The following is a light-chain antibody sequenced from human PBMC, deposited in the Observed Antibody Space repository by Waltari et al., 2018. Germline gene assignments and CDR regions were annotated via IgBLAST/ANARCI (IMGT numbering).Light chain of an antibody. CDR1: QSLSSW. Sequence: DIQMTQSPSPVSASVGDRVNLTCRASQSLSSWLAWYQQKAWTAPKHLIYAASSLQSGVPSRFGGSGSGTDFTLPISSLHLEDCATYCCQQANSFPLTFGPGTTVDIK. CDR2: AAS. J-gene: IGKJ3*01. V-gene: IGKV1-12*01. CDR3: QQANSFPLT.